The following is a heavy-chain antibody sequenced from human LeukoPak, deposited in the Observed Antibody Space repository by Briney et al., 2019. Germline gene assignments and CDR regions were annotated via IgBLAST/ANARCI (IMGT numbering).Heavy chain of an antibody. CDR3: ARDRIKSGSYYFDY. CDR1: GFSLRTYA. D-gene: IGHD1-26*01. Sequence: GGSLRLSCVVSGFSLRTYAMSWVRQAPGKGLEWVTTIRGGGFSRYYADSVKGRVSISRDNAKNSMYLQMNSLRAEDTAVYYCARDRIKSGSYYFDYWGQGTLVTVSS. J-gene: IGHJ4*02. V-gene: IGHV3-23*01. CDR2: IRGGGFSR.